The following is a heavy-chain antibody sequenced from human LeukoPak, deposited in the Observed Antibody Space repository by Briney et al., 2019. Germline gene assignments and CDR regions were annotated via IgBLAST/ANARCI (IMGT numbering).Heavy chain of an antibody. V-gene: IGHV4-34*01. Sequence: SETLSLTCAVYGGSFSGYYWSWIRQPPGKGLEWIGEINHSGSTNYNPSLKSRVTISVDTSKNQFSLKLGSVTAADTAVYYCARGAADTGVYYGMDVWGQGTTVTVSS. CDR1: GGSFSGYY. J-gene: IGHJ6*02. CDR2: INHSGST. D-gene: IGHD6-25*01. CDR3: ARGAADTGVYYGMDV.